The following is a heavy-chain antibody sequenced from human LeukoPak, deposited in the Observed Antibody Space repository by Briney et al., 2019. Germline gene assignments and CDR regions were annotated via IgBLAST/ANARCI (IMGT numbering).Heavy chain of an antibody. J-gene: IGHJ6*02. CDR3: ARGLGSNYYYYGMDV. CDR2: IYYSGST. D-gene: IGHD1-26*01. V-gene: IGHV4-61*01. CDR1: GGSVSSGSYY. Sequence: PSETLSLTCTVSGGSVSSGSYYWSWIRQPPGKGLEWIGYIYYSGSTNYNPSLKSRVTISVDTSKNQFSLKLSSVTAADTAVYYCARGLGSNYYYYGMDVWGQGTTVTVSS.